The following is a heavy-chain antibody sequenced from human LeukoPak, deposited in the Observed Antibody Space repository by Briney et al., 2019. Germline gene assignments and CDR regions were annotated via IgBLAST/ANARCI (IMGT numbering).Heavy chain of an antibody. Sequence: GGSLRLSCAASGFTFSSYSMNWVRQAPGKGLEWVSYIGSSISYADSVKGRFTISRDNAKNSLYLQMNRLRPEDAAVYYCAKAPVTTCRGAFCYPFDYWGLGTLVTVSS. V-gene: IGHV3-48*04. D-gene: IGHD2-15*01. CDR3: AKAPVTTCRGAFCYPFDY. CDR1: GFTFSSYS. J-gene: IGHJ4*02. CDR2: IGSSI.